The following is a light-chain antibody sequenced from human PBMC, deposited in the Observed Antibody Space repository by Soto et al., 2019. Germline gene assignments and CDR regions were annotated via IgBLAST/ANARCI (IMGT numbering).Light chain of an antibody. CDR2: DAS. V-gene: IGKV1-5*01. CDR3: QQYNSYPGYT. J-gene: IGKJ2*01. CDR1: QSISSW. Sequence: DIQMTQSPSTLSASVGDRVTITCRASQSISSWLAWYQQKPGKAPKLLIYDASSLESGVPSRFSGSGSGTEFTLTIRSLQPDDFATYYCQQYNSYPGYTFGQGTKLEIK.